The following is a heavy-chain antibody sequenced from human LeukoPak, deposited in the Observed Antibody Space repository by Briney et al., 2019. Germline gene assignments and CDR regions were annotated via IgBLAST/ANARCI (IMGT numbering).Heavy chain of an antibody. CDR2: IKQDGSEK. Sequence: PGGSLRLSCAASGFTFSSYWMSWVRQAPGKGLEWVANIKQDGSEKYYVDSVKGRFTISRDNAKNSLYLQMNSLRAEDTAVYYCARVFPSTYYYGSGSYYNGGAFDIWGQGTMVTVSS. J-gene: IGHJ3*02. CDR1: GFTFSSYW. D-gene: IGHD3-10*01. V-gene: IGHV3-7*03. CDR3: ARVFPSTYYYGSGSYYNGGAFDI.